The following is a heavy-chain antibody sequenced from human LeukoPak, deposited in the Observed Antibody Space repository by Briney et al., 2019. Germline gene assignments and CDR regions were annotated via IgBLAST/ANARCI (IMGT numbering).Heavy chain of an antibody. D-gene: IGHD3-16*01. CDR2: MRSDGTTK. J-gene: IGHJ5*02. V-gene: IGHV3-30*02. CDR3: ANDRPIKGGFAP. Sequence: GGSLRLSCVASGFSLTTYGILWVRQAPGKGLQWVAFMRSDGTTKYYSDSVEGRFTISRDNSKSTLYLLMNSLSAEDTGIYYCANDRPIKGGFAPWRQGTPVTVSS. CDR1: GFSLTTYG.